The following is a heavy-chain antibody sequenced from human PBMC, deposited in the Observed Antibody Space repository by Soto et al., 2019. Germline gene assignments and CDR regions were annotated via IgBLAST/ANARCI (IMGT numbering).Heavy chain of an antibody. Sequence: QVQLQESGPGLVKPSQTLSLSCTVSGDSMSRGDYYWSWIRLPPGKGLEWIGFVYHTGSTYYSPSLTSRVDISVDTSKNQFSLKLNSVTAADTAVYYCARDPLYDYGDLPHVFDLWGQGTMVTVSS. CDR1: GDSMSRGDYY. J-gene: IGHJ3*01. D-gene: IGHD4-17*01. CDR3: ARDPLYDYGDLPHVFDL. CDR2: VYHTGST. V-gene: IGHV4-30-4*01.